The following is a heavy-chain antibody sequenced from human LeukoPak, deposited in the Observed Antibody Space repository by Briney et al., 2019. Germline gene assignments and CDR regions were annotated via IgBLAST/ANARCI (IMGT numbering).Heavy chain of an antibody. J-gene: IGHJ4*02. Sequence: SETLSLTCTVSGGSISSYYWSWIRQPAGKGLEWIGRIYTSGSTNYNPSLKSRVTMSVDTSKNQFPLKLSSMTAADTAVYYCARDGGYSYGYYYFDYWGQGTLVTVSS. CDR2: IYTSGST. V-gene: IGHV4-4*07. D-gene: IGHD5-18*01. CDR3: ARDGGYSYGYYYFDY. CDR1: GGSISSYY.